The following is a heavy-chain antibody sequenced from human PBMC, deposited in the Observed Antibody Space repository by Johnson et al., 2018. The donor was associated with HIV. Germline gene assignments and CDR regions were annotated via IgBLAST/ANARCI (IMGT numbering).Heavy chain of an antibody. V-gene: IGHV3-30-3*01. CDR2: ISYDGSNK. CDR3: AETPGIAAAGTGYAFDI. CDR1: GFTFSSYA. Sequence: VESGGGVVQPGRSLRLSCAASGFTFSSYAMHWVRQAPGKGLEWVAVISYDGSNKYYADSVKGRFTISRDNSKNTLYLQMNSLRAEDTAVYYCAETPGIAAAGTGYAFDIWGQGTMVTVSS. J-gene: IGHJ3*02. D-gene: IGHD6-13*01.